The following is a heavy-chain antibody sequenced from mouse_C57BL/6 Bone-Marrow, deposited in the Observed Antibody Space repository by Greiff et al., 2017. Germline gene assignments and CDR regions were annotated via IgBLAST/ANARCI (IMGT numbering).Heavy chain of an antibody. CDR3: ARGGYGYPAWFAY. D-gene: IGHD2-2*01. V-gene: IGHV5-4*03. Sequence: EVKLVESGGGLVKPGGSLKLSCAASGFTFSSYAMSWVRQTPEKRLEWVATISDGGSYTYYPDNVKGRFPISRDNAKNNLYLQMSHLKSEDTAMYYCARGGYGYPAWFAYWGQGTLVTVSA. CDR2: ISDGGSYT. CDR1: GFTFSSYA. J-gene: IGHJ3*01.